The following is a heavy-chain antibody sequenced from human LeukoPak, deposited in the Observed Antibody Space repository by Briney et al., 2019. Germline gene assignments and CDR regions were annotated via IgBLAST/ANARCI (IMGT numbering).Heavy chain of an antibody. Sequence: ASVKVSCKASGYTFTSYGISWVRQAPGQGLEWMGWTSAHNDDTNYAETLQGRLTMTTYISTRTVYMELTSLRSDDTAVYYCARDWDSRNDYFDPWGQGTLVIVSS. D-gene: IGHD1-1*01. CDR3: ARDWDSRNDYFDP. V-gene: IGHV1-18*01. CDR2: TSAHNDDT. CDR1: GYTFTSYG. J-gene: IGHJ4*02.